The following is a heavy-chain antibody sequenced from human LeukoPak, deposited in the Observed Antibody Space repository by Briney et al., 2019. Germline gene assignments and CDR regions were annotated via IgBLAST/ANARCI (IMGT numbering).Heavy chain of an antibody. CDR3: ARDLDGSSGWYGDAFDI. D-gene: IGHD6-19*01. CDR1: GGSISSGSYY. J-gene: IGHJ3*02. Sequence: SQTLSHTCTVSGGSISSGSYYWSWIRQPAGKGPEWIGRIYTSGSTNYNPSLKSRVTISVDTSKNQFSLKLSSVTAADTAVYYCARDLDGSSGWYGDAFDIWGQGTVVTVSS. CDR2: IYTSGST. V-gene: IGHV4-61*02.